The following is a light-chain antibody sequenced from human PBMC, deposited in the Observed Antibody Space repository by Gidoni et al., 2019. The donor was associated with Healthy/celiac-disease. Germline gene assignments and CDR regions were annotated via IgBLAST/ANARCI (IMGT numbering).Light chain of an antibody. CDR2: KAS. CDR1: QRISSW. V-gene: IGKV1-5*03. J-gene: IGKJ4*01. CDR3: QQYNSYSLT. Sequence: LHIDQSPSTLSSSVGDRVTITCRASQRISSWLAWYQQKPGKAPKLLIYKASSLESGVPSRFSGSGSGTEFTLTISSLQPDDFATYYCQQYNSYSLTFGGGTKVEIK.